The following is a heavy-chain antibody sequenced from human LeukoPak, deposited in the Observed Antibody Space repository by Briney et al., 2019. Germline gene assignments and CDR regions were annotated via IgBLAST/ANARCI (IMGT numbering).Heavy chain of an antibody. D-gene: IGHD2-15*01. CDR3: AKDRETTRGQSYFDY. Sequence: PGGSLRLSCAASGFTFSSYSMNWVRQAPGKGLEWVSSISSSSSYIYYADSVKGRFTISRDNAKNSLYLQMDSLRAEDTALYYCAKDRETTRGQSYFDYWGQGTLVTVSS. CDR2: ISSSSSYI. CDR1: GFTFSSYS. V-gene: IGHV3-21*04. J-gene: IGHJ4*02.